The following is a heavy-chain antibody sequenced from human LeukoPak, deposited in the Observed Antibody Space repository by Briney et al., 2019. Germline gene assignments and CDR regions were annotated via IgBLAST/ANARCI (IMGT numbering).Heavy chain of an antibody. J-gene: IGHJ3*02. V-gene: IGHV5-51*01. Sequence: GESLKISCKGSGYSFTSYWIGWVRQMPGKGLEWMGIIYPGDSDTRYSPSFQGQVTTSADKSISTAYLQWSSLKASDTAMYYCASSRIMIFGVVIVGAFDIWGQGTTVTVSS. D-gene: IGHD3-3*01. CDR1: GYSFTSYW. CDR2: IYPGDSDT. CDR3: ASSRIMIFGVVIVGAFDI.